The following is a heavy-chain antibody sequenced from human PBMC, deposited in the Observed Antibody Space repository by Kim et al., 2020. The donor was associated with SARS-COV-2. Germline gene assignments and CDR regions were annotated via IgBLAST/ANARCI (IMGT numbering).Heavy chain of an antibody. CDR1: GGSISSSSYY. V-gene: IGHV4-39*01. Sequence: SETLSLTCTVSGGSISSSSYYWGWIRQPPGKGLEWIGSIYYSGSTYYNPSLKSRVTISVDTSKNQFSLKLSSVTAADTAVYYCARHRMVVVPAASQPPDYWGQGTLVTVSS. CDR3: ARHRMVVVPAASQPPDY. CDR2: IYYSGST. D-gene: IGHD2-2*01. J-gene: IGHJ4*02.